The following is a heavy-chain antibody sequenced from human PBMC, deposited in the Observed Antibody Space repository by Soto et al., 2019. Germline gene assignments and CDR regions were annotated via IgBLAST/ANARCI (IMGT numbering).Heavy chain of an antibody. V-gene: IGHV3-30-3*01. CDR1: GFTFSSYA. CDR3: ARVSGPGRYCSGGSCYQTDY. D-gene: IGHD2-15*01. J-gene: IGHJ4*02. Sequence: GGSLRLSCAASGFTFSSYAMHWVRQAPGKGLEWVVVISYDGSNKYYADSVKGRFTISRDNSKNSLYLQMNSLRAEDTAVYYCARVSGPGRYCSGGSCYQTDYWGQGTLVTVSS. CDR2: ISYDGSNK.